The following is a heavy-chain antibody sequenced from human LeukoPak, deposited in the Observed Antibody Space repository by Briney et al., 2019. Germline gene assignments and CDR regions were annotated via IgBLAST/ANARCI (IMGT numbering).Heavy chain of an antibody. J-gene: IGHJ4*02. D-gene: IGHD2-8*01. CDR2: VNTKGET. Sequence: SETLSLTCTVSGVSMSAFQWSWVRQSPEKGLEWIGCVNTKGETNYNPSLKSRVITSVDTSKSQFSLRLTSVTAADTAVYYCATSNDAKIAPFDHWGLGALVTVSS. CDR1: GVSMSAFQ. CDR3: ATSNDAKIAPFDH. V-gene: IGHV4-4*09.